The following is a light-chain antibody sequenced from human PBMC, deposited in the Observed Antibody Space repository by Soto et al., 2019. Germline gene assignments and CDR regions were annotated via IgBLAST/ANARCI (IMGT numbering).Light chain of an antibody. V-gene: IGLV2-23*02. J-gene: IGLJ1*01. CDR2: EVS. CDR3: CSYAGSSTHV. CDR1: SSDVGSYNL. Sequence: QSVLPQPASVSGSPGQSITISCTGTSSDVGSYNLVSWYQQHPGKAPKLMIYEVSKRPSGVSNRFSGSKSGNTASLTISGLQAEDEADYYCCSYAGSSTHVFGTGTKVTVL.